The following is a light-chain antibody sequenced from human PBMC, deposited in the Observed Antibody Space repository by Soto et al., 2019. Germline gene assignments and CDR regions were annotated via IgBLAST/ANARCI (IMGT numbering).Light chain of an antibody. V-gene: IGKV3-11*01. CDR1: QSVSRY. Sequence: EIVLTQSPATLSLSPRDRATLSCRASQSVSRYLACYQQKPGQAPRLLTYDASNRATGIPARFGGSGSGTAYPLTIISLEPEDFAVYYCQQRSNWPRTFGKGTKLEIK. J-gene: IGKJ2*01. CDR3: QQRSNWPRT. CDR2: DAS.